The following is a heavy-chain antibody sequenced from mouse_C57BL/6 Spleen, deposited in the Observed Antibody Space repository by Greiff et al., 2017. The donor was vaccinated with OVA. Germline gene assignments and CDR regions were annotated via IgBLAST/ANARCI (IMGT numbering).Heavy chain of an antibody. CDR1: GYTFTSYW. J-gene: IGHJ1*03. Sequence: QVQLKESGAELVKPGASVKMSCKASGYTFTSYWITWVKQRPGQGLEWIGDIYPGSGSTNYNEKFKSKATLTVDTSSSTAYMQLSSLTSEDSAVYYCARGDGYWYFDVWGTGTTVTVSS. D-gene: IGHD2-3*01. CDR3: ARGDGYWYFDV. CDR2: IYPGSGST. V-gene: IGHV1-55*01.